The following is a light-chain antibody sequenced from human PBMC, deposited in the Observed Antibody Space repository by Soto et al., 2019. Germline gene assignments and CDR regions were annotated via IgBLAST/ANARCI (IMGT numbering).Light chain of an antibody. CDR1: QSLLHSNGKNY. CDR3: MQALQLPWT. Sequence: DIVMTQSPLPLSVTPGEPASISCRSSQSLLHSNGKNYLDWYLQKPGQSPQLLIYFGSDRASGGPDSSSGSGSGTDFTLQIKTVEAEDVGVYFCMQALQLPWTFGQGTKVEIK. J-gene: IGKJ1*01. CDR2: FGS. V-gene: IGKV2-28*01.